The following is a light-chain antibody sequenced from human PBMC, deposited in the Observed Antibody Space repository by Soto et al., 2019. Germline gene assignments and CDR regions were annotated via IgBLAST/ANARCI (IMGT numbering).Light chain of an antibody. CDR2: AAS. CDR3: QQGDSFPFT. CDR1: QDISSW. Sequence: DIHMTQSPSSVSASVGDSVIITCRASQDISSWVAWYQQKPGKAPKLLISAASSLESGVPRRFSGSGSGTDFTLIISSLQPEEFATYFCQQGDSFPFTFGGGTKVEI. J-gene: IGKJ4*01. V-gene: IGKV1-12*01.